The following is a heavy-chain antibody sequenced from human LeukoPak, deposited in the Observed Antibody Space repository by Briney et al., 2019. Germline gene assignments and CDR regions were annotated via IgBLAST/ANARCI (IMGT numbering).Heavy chain of an antibody. CDR3: ARDHDSSGYYSGY. J-gene: IGHJ4*02. V-gene: IGHV1-18*01. CDR1: GYTFTSYD. Sequence: ASVKVSCKASGYTFTSYDINWVRQATGQGLEWMGWMNPNNGNTNYAQKLQGRVTMTTDTSTSTAYMELRSLRSDDTAVYYCARDHDSSGYYSGYWGQGTLVTVSS. D-gene: IGHD3-22*01. CDR2: MNPNNGNT.